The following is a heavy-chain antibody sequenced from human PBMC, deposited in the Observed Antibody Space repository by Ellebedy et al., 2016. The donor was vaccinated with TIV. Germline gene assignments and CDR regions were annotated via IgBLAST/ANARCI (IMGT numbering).Heavy chain of an antibody. CDR2: ITGSSYFK. D-gene: IGHD3-10*01. Sequence: GESLKISCEGSGFTFSSYTMNWVRQAPGKGLDWVSSITGSSYFKHYADSVKGRFTISRDNAKNSLDLQMNDLRGEDTAVYYCARRSGTSYNWGQGTLVTVSS. V-gene: IGHV3-21*01. CDR3: ARRSGTSYN. J-gene: IGHJ4*02. CDR1: GFTFSSYT.